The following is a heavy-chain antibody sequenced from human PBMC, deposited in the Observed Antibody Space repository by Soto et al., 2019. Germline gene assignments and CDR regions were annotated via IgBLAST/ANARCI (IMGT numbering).Heavy chain of an antibody. Sequence: QITLKESSPTLAKPTQTLTLTWTFSGFSLSTSGVGVGWIRQPPGKALEWLALIYWDDDKRYSPSLKSRLTITKDTSKNQVVLTMTNMDPVDTATYYCAHRRNYGDYVDVAFDIWGQGTMVTVSS. J-gene: IGHJ3*02. V-gene: IGHV2-5*02. CDR2: IYWDDDK. D-gene: IGHD4-17*01. CDR1: GFSLSTSGVG. CDR3: AHRRNYGDYVDVAFDI.